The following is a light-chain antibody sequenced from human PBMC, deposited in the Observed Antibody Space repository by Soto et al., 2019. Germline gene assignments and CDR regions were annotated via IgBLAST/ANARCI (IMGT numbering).Light chain of an antibody. CDR2: GTS. CDR1: QSVSGMY. CDR3: QQYDNSPFT. V-gene: IGKV3-20*01. Sequence: EVVLTQSPGTLSLSPGESATLSCRGSQSVSGMYLAWYQQKPGQAPRLLIYGTSNRATGIPDRFSGSGSGTVFTLTIRRLEPEDFAMYFCQQYDNSPFTFGPGTKVDIK. J-gene: IGKJ3*01.